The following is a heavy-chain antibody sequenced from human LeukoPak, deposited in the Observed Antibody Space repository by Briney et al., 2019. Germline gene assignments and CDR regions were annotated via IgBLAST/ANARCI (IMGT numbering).Heavy chain of an antibody. V-gene: IGHV1-69*13. CDR1: GGTFSSYA. D-gene: IGHD1-26*01. CDR3: ARVNSGSYYARGYFDY. CDR2: IIPIFGTA. Sequence: SVKVSCKASGGTFSSYAISWVRQAPGQGLEWMGGIIPIFGTANYAQKFQGRVTITADESTSTAYMELSSLRSEDTAVYYCARVNSGSYYARGYFDYWGQGTLVTVSS. J-gene: IGHJ4*02.